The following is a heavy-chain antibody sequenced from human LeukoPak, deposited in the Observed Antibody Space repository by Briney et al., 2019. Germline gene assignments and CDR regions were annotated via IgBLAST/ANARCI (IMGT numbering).Heavy chain of an antibody. CDR3: ARTLPDIVVVPAAPPSFDY. CDR1: GYTFTSYG. Sequence: ASVKVSCKASGYTFTSYGISWVRQAPGQGLEWMGWISAYNGNTNYAQKLQSRVTMTTDTSTSTAYMELRSLRSDDTAVYYCARTLPDIVVVPAAPPSFDYWGQGTLVTVSS. V-gene: IGHV1-18*01. CDR2: ISAYNGNT. J-gene: IGHJ4*02. D-gene: IGHD2-2*01.